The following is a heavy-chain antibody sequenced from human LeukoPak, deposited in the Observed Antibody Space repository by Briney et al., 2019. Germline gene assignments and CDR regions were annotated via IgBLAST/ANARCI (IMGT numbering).Heavy chain of an antibody. V-gene: IGHV3-72*01. CDR1: GYTLSGHY. CDR2: ARNKANSYST. CDR3: TRTMGGGYSPFDY. D-gene: IGHD1-26*01. J-gene: IGHJ4*02. Sequence: GGSLRLSCAAFGYTLSGHYMDWVRQAPGKGLGWVGRARNKANSYSTEYAASVKGRFTISRDDSENSLWLQMNSLKTEDTAVYYCTRTMGGGYSPFDYWGQGTLVTLSS.